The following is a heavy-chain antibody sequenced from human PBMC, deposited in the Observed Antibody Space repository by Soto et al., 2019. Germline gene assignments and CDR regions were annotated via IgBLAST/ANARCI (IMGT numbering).Heavy chain of an antibody. Sequence: GGSLRLSCAASGFTFSSYGMHWVRQAPGKGLEWVAVIWYDGSNKYYADSVKGRFTISRDNSKNTLYLQMNSLRAEDTAVYYCAREGIVVVPAEPTGYYYYYGMDVWGQGTTVTVSS. CDR3: AREGIVVVPAEPTGYYYYYGMDV. V-gene: IGHV3-33*01. J-gene: IGHJ6*02. CDR2: IWYDGSNK. CDR1: GFTFSSYG. D-gene: IGHD2-2*01.